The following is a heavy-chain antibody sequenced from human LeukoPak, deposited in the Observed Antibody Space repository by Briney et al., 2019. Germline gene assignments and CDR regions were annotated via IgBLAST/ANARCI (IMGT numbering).Heavy chain of an antibody. CDR2: IRYDGSNK. V-gene: IGHV3-30*02. Sequence: GGSLRLSCAASGFTFSSYGMHWVRQAPGKGLEWVAFIRYDGSNKYYADSVKGRFTISRDNSKNTLYLQMNSLRAEDTAVYYCARDLAATTYYYYYMDVWGKGTTVTVSS. CDR1: GFTFSSYG. CDR3: ARDLAATTYYYYYMDV. J-gene: IGHJ6*03. D-gene: IGHD6-13*01.